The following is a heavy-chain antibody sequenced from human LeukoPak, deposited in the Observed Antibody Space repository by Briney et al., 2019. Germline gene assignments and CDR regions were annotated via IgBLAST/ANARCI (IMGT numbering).Heavy chain of an antibody. V-gene: IGHV4-39*01. D-gene: IGHD6-13*01. CDR2: IYYSGST. Sequence: PSEPLSFTPMLSVGSICIIIHYSGFNRPPPGARLEWIGSIYYSGSTYYNPSLKSRVTISVHTSKNQFSPKLSSVTAADTALYYCARFSSSGHFQHWGQGTLVPVSS. CDR1: VGSICIIIHY. CDR3: ARFSSSGHFQH. J-gene: IGHJ1*01.